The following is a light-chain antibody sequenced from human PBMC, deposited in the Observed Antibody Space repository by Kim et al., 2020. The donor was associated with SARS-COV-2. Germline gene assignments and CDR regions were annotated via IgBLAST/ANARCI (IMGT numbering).Light chain of an antibody. Sequence: FSPGERATPSCGASQSVSSYSAWYKQKGGETPTLLFYKAYNRATGIPERGSGRVSGTDFSLTISGVWREDFAVYYCQKRRKWRLTFVGGRKMESK. CDR2: KAY. CDR3: QKRRKWRLT. J-gene: IGKJ4*01. CDR1: QSVSSY. V-gene: IGKV3-11*01.